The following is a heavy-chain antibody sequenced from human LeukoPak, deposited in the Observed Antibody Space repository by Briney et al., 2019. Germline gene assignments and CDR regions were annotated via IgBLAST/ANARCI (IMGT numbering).Heavy chain of an antibody. CDR2: IYYPGIT. D-gene: IGHD2-21*01. J-gene: IGHJ5*02. Sequence: PSDTLSLTCAVSGGSINSDYCSWTRHPPGKGLEWNGYIYYPGITNYRPSLSSRATMSVETSKNLFSRNLTAVAAADTAVYYCARRRRSAVISWGQGTLVTVSS. CDR3: ARRRRSAVIS. V-gene: IGHV4-59*08. CDR1: GGSINSDY.